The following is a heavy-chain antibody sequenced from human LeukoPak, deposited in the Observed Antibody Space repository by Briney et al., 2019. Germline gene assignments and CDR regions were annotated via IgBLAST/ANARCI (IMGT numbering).Heavy chain of an antibody. CDR2: ISYDGSNK. CDR3: ARDQGLKYYDFWSGYYGACDY. J-gene: IGHJ4*02. Sequence: GGSLRLSCAASGFTFSSYAMPWVRQAPGKGLEWVAVISYDGSNKYYADSVKGRFTISRDNSKNTLYLQMNSLRAEDTAVYYCARDQGLKYYDFWSGYYGACDYWGQGTLVTVSS. D-gene: IGHD3-3*01. CDR1: GFTFSSYA. V-gene: IGHV3-30-3*01.